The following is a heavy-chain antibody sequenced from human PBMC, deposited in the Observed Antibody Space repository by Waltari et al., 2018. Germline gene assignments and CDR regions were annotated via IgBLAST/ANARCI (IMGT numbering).Heavy chain of an antibody. Sequence: QVQLQESGPGLVKPSETLSLTCTVSGGSISSYYWSWIRQPAGKGLEWIGRIYTSGSTNYNPSLKSRVTMSVDTAKNQFSLKLSSVTAADTAVYYWAREYYDFWSGYPRHYYYGMDVWGQGTTVTVSS. CDR3: AREYYDFWSGYPRHYYYGMDV. D-gene: IGHD3-3*01. V-gene: IGHV4-4*07. J-gene: IGHJ6*02. CDR2: IYTSGST. CDR1: GGSISSYY.